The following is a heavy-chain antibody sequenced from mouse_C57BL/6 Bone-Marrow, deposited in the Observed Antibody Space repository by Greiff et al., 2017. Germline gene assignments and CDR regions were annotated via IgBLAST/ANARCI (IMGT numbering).Heavy chain of an antibody. CDR1: GFSLTSYG. V-gene: IGHV2-2*01. CDR2: IWSGGST. CDR3: AKYFYYYGSSYDYAMDY. D-gene: IGHD1-1*01. Sequence: QVQLQQSGPGLVQPSQSLSITCTVSGFSLTSYGVHWVRQSPGKGLEWLGVIWSGGSTDYNAAFISRLSISKDNSKSQVFFKMNSLQADDTAIYYCAKYFYYYGSSYDYAMDYWGQGTSVTVSS. J-gene: IGHJ4*01.